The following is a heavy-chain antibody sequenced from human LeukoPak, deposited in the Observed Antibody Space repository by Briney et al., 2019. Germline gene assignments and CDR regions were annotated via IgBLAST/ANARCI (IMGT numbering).Heavy chain of an antibody. V-gene: IGHV3-11*01. D-gene: IGHD3-22*01. CDR1: GFTFSDYY. J-gene: IGHJ4*02. CDR2: ISSSGSTI. Sequence: GGSLRLSCAASGFTFSDYYTSWIRQAPGKGLEWVSYISSSGSTIYYADSVKGRFTISRDNAKNSLYLQMNSLSAEDTAVYYCARLYYYDSSGYYNDYWGQGTLVTVSS. CDR3: ARLYYYDSSGYYNDY.